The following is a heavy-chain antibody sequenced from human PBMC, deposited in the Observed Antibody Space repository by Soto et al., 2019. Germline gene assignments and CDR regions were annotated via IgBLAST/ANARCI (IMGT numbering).Heavy chain of an antibody. J-gene: IGHJ6*02. D-gene: IGHD6-13*01. CDR3: ARGGNGVAAAGTPYYYGMDV. Sequence: QVQLQQWGAGLLKPSETLSLTCAVYGGSFSGYYWSWIRQPPGKGLEWIGEINHSGSTNYNPSLKSRVTISVDTSKNQFSLKLSSVTAADTAVYYCARGGNGVAAAGTPYYYGMDVWGQGTTVTVSS. V-gene: IGHV4-34*01. CDR1: GGSFSGYY. CDR2: INHSGST.